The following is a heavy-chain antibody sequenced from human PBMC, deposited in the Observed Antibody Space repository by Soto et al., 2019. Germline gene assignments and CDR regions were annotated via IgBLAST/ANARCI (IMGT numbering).Heavy chain of an antibody. D-gene: IGHD3-22*01. J-gene: IGHJ4*02. CDR1: GFTFSSYA. Sequence: GGSVRLSCAASGFTFSSYAMTWVRQAPGKGLEWVSATSYGGGTTYYADSVKGRFTISRDNSKNTLYLQMNSLRAEDTAVYYCAKNPGYYYDSTGYHFDYWGQGTLVTVSS. CDR2: TSYGGGTT. CDR3: AKNPGYYYDSTGYHFDY. V-gene: IGHV3-23*01.